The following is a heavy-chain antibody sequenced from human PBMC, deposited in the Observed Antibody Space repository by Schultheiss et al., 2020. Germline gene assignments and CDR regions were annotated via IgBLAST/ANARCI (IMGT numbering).Heavy chain of an antibody. CDR2: ISGSGGST. V-gene: IGHV3-23*01. Sequence: GGSLRLSCSASGFTFSSYAMHWVRQAPGKGLEWVSAISGSGGSTYYADSVKGRFTISRDNSKNTLYLQMNSLRAEDTAVYYCARALYDGGWFDPWGQGTLVTVSS. CDR3: ARALYDGGWFDP. D-gene: IGHD1-1*01. J-gene: IGHJ5*02. CDR1: GFTFSSYA.